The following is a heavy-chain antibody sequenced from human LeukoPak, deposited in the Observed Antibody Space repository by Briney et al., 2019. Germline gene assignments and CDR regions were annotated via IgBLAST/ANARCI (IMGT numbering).Heavy chain of an antibody. D-gene: IGHD3-10*01. CDR1: GGSIRGSSHY. CDR3: ARLGELSDY. CDR2: IHYSGST. V-gene: IGHV4-39*01. Sequence: PSETLSLTCTVSGGSIRGSSHYWGWIRQPPGKGLEWIGSIHYSGSTYYNPSLKSRVTISVDTSKNQFSLKLSSVTAADTAVYYCARLGELSDYWGQGTLVTVSS. J-gene: IGHJ4*02.